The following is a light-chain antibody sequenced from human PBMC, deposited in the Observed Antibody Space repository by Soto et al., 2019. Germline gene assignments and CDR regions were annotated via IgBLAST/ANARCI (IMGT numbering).Light chain of an antibody. V-gene: IGKV1-39*01. Sequence: DIQMTQSPSSLSASVGDRVTITCRASQSISSYLNWYQQKPGKAPKLLIYAASSLQSGVPSRFSGSGSGTDFTLTISSLQPEDFATYYCQQSYSTPAIFGPGTKVDI. J-gene: IGKJ3*01. CDR1: QSISSY. CDR3: QQSYSTPAI. CDR2: AAS.